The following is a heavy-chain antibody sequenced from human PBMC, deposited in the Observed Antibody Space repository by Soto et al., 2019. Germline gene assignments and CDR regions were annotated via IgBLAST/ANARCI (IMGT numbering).Heavy chain of an antibody. V-gene: IGHV3-30*18. CDR1: GFTFSSYC. D-gene: IGHD2-2*01. Sequence: GGSLRLSCTASGFTFSSYCMHWVRQDPGKGLEWVAVISYDGSNKYYADSVKGRFTISRDNSKNTLYLQMNSLRAEDTAVYYCAKARGGIRYCISTSCYGPSDYWGQGTLVTVSS. CDR3: AKARGGIRYCISTSCYGPSDY. CDR2: ISYDGSNK. J-gene: IGHJ4*02.